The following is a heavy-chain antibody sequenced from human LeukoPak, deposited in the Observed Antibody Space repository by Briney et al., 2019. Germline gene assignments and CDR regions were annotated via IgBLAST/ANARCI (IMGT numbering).Heavy chain of an antibody. J-gene: IGHJ4*02. V-gene: IGHV4-61*05. CDR3: ARDGKSGTPEFDY. D-gene: IGHD1-1*01. Sequence: SETLSLTCTVSGGSISSSSSYWGWIRQPPGKGLEWIGYIYYSGSTNYHPSLKSRVTMSVDTSKNQFSLNLRSVTAADTAFYYCARDGKSGTPEFDYWGQGILVIVSS. CDR1: GGSISSSSSY. CDR2: IYYSGST.